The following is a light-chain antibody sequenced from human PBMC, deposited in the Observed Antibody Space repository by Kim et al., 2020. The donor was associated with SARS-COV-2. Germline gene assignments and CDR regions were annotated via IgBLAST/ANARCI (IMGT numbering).Light chain of an antibody. CDR3: QQYNNWPALT. CDR1: QSVSSN. V-gene: IGKV3-15*01. CDR2: GAS. J-gene: IGKJ4*01. Sequence: EIVITQSPATLSVSPGERATLSCRASQSVSSNLAWYQQKPGQAPRLLIYGASTMATGIPARFSGSGSGTEFTLTISSLQSEDFAVYYCQQYNNWPALTFGGGTKVDIK.